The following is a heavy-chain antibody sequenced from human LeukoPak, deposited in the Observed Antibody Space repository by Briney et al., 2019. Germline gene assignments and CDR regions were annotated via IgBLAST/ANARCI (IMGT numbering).Heavy chain of an antibody. CDR2: IKSKTDGGTS. J-gene: IGHJ4*02. CDR1: GFTFSNAW. D-gene: IGHD3-22*01. V-gene: IGHV3-15*01. Sequence: GGSLRLSCAASGFTFSNAWMSWVRQAPGKGLEWVGRIKSKTDGGTSDYAAPGKVRFTISRANSTQTLQLQGKSLKTEDTAVYYCSANSGYSFDYWGQGTLVTVSS. CDR3: SANSGYSFDY.